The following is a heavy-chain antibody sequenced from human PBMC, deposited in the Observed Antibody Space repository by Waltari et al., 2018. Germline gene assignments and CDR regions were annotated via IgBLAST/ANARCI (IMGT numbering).Heavy chain of an antibody. J-gene: IGHJ4*02. CDR3: ARDGAVAGTYYFDY. D-gene: IGHD6-19*01. CDR1: GFTVSSNY. Sequence: EVQLVESGGGLIQPGGSLRLSCAASGFTVSSNYMSWVRQAPGKGLEWAPVIYSGGSTYYADSVKGRFTISRDNSKNTLYLQMNSLRAEDTAVYYCARDGAVAGTYYFDYWGQGTLVTVSS. CDR2: IYSGGST. V-gene: IGHV3-53*01.